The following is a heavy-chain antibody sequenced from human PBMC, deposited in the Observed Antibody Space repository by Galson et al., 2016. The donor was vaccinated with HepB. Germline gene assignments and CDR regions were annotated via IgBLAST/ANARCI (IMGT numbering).Heavy chain of an antibody. J-gene: IGHJ4*02. Sequence: SLRLSCAASGFTLSDYYMSWIRQAPGKGLEWVSYISSSGSTIYYADSVKGRFTISRDNAKNSLYLQMNSLRAEDTAVYYCARDNGDFWSGYTDGLFDYWGQGTLVTVSS. CDR3: ARDNGDFWSGYTDGLFDY. CDR2: ISSSGSTI. D-gene: IGHD3-3*01. V-gene: IGHV3-11*01. CDR1: GFTLSDYY.